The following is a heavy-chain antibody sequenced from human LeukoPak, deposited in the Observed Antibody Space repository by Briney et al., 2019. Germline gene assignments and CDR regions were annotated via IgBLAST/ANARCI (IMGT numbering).Heavy chain of an antibody. D-gene: IGHD3-3*01. CDR3: ATRTIFGVDAFDI. CDR2: MNPHRGNT. CDR1: GYTFTSYD. Sequence: ASVKLFCKASGYTFTSYDIDWVPQATGQGLEWMGWMNPHRGNTGYAQKFQGRVTITGNTSISTAYLELSSLRSEDTAVYYCATRTIFGVDAFDIWGQGTMVTVSS. V-gene: IGHV1-8*03. J-gene: IGHJ3*02.